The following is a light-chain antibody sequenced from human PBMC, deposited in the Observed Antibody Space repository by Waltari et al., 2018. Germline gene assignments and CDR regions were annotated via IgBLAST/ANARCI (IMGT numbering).Light chain of an antibody. CDR2: EGS. Sequence: SYELTQPPSVSVSPGQAARITCSGDALPRKYAYGYQQKSGQAPVLVTYEGSKLPPGIPERFSGSSSGTTATLTLSGAQVEDEGDYYCYSTDSSDTHRVFGGGTKLTVL. CDR3: YSTDSSDTHRV. J-gene: IGLJ3*02. V-gene: IGLV3-10*01. CDR1: ALPRKY.